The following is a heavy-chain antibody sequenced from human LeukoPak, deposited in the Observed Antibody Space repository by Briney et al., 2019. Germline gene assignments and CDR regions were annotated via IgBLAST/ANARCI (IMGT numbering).Heavy chain of an antibody. J-gene: IGHJ4*02. CDR1: GYSISSGYY. Sequence: PSETLSLTCTVSGYSISSGYYWGWIRQPPGKGLEWIGSIYYSGSTYYNPSLKSRVTISVDTSKNQFSLKLSSVTAADTAVYYCARGVGYDPLGYWGQGTLVTVSS. D-gene: IGHD5-12*01. CDR2: IYYSGST. V-gene: IGHV4-38-2*02. CDR3: ARGVGYDPLGY.